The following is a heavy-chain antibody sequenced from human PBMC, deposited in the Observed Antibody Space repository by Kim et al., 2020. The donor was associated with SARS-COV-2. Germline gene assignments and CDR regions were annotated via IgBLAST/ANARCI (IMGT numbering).Heavy chain of an antibody. V-gene: IGHV1-2*06. CDR3: AREGRYYGSGSYYNPFDY. Sequence: ASVKVSCKASGYTFTGYYMHWVRQAPGQGLEWMGRINPNSGGTNYAQKFQGRVTMTRDTSISTAYMELSRLRSDDTAVYYCAREGRYYGSGSYYNPFDYWGQGTLVTVSS. CDR1: GYTFTGYY. J-gene: IGHJ4*02. D-gene: IGHD3-10*01. CDR2: INPNSGGT.